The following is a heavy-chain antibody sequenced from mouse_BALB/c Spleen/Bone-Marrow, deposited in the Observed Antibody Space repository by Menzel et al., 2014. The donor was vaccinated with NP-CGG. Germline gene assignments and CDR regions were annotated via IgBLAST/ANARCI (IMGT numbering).Heavy chain of an antibody. V-gene: IGHV1S22*01. CDR3: TSWDY. J-gene: IGHJ2*01. CDR1: GYTFTSYW. CDR2: IYPGSGST. Sequence: LQQSGSELVRPGASVKLSCKASGYTFTSYWMHWVKQRHGQGLEWIGNIYPGSGSTNYDEKFKSKGTLTVDTSSSTAYMHLSSLTSEDSAVYYCTSWDYWGQGTTLKISS.